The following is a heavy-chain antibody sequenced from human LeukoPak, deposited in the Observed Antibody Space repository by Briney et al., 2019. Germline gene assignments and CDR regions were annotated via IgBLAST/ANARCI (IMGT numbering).Heavy chain of an antibody. CDR3: ARDRGYSSSWYPEDYYYGMDV. D-gene: IGHD6-13*01. V-gene: IGHV1-8*01. Sequence: ASVKVSCKASGYTFTSYDINWVRQATGQGLEWMGWMNPNSGNTGYAQKFQGRVTMTRNTSISTAYMELSSLRSEDTAVYYCARDRGYSSSWYPEDYYYGMDVWGQGTTVTVSS. CDR1: GYTFTSYD. J-gene: IGHJ6*02. CDR2: MNPNSGNT.